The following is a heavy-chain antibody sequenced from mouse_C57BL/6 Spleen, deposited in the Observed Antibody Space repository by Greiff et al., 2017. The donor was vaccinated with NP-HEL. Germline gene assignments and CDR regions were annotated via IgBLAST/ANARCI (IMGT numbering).Heavy chain of an antibody. Sequence: QVQLQQSGAELVRPGASVTLSCKASGYTFTDYEMHWVKQTPVHGLEWIGAIDPETGGTAYNQKFKGKAILTADKSSSTAYMELRSLTSEDSAVYYCTRNGYYGDDYWGQGTTLTVSS. CDR3: TRNGYYGDDY. J-gene: IGHJ2*01. D-gene: IGHD2-3*01. CDR1: GYTFTDYE. V-gene: IGHV1-15*01. CDR2: IDPETGGT.